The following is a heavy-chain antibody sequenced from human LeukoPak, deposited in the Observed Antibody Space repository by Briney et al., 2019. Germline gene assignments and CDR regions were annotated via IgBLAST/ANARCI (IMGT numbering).Heavy chain of an antibody. D-gene: IGHD3-3*01. Sequence: GGSLRLSCAASGFTFSSYSMNWVRQAPGKGLEWVSSISSSSSYIYYADSVKGRFTISRDNAKNSLYLQMNSLRAEDTAVYYCARAFFGVVKKFDYWGQGTLVTVSS. CDR3: ARAFFGVVKKFDY. J-gene: IGHJ4*02. V-gene: IGHV3-21*01. CDR1: GFTFSSYS. CDR2: ISSSSSYI.